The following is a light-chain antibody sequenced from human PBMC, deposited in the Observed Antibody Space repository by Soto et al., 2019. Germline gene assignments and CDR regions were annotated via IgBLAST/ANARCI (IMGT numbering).Light chain of an antibody. CDR3: QQYGSSPPYT. CDR2: DAS. Sequence: EIVWTQSPATLSLSPGERATLSCGASQSVSNSYLAWYQQKPGLAPRLLIYDASSRATGIPDRFSGSGSGTDFTLTICRLEPEDFAVYYCQQYGSSPPYTFGQGTKLEIK. CDR1: QSVSNSY. J-gene: IGKJ2*01. V-gene: IGKV3D-20*01.